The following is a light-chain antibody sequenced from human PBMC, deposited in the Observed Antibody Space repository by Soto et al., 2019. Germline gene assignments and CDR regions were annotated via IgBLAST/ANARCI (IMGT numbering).Light chain of an antibody. Sequence: DIQLTQSPSSLSSSVGDRVTITCRASQTVISYLNWYQQKPGQAPKLLIYATTHLQSGVPSRFSGSGSGTEFTLTISSLHPEDFAPYFCQQNYNTPPYTFGQGTKLEIK. V-gene: IGKV1-39*01. CDR1: QTVISY. J-gene: IGKJ2*01. CDR3: QQNYNTPPYT. CDR2: ATT.